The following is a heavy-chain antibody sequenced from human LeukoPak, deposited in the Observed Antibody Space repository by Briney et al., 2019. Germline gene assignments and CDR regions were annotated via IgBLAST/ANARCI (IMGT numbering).Heavy chain of an antibody. CDR3: ARDRLELRGPYYYYYMDV. J-gene: IGHJ6*03. Sequence: GSSVTVSFKASGGTFINYAISWVRQAHGQGGEGVGGINKIFGTANYAQNFQGRVTITTDESTSTAYMELSSLRSEGTAVYYCARDRLELRGPYYYYYMDVWGKGTTVTVSS. V-gene: IGHV1-69*05. D-gene: IGHD1-7*01. CDR2: INKIFGTA. CDR1: GGTFINYA.